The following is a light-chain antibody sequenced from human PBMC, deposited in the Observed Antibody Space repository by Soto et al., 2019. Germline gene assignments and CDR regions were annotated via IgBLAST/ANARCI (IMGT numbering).Light chain of an antibody. Sequence: EIVLTQSKATLSLSPGERATLSCRASQSVSSYLAWYQQKPGQAPRLLIYDASNRATGIPARFRGSGAGTDFTLPISSQEPEDLSVYYCQQRSNWPLTFGGGTKVEIK. CDR2: DAS. V-gene: IGKV3-11*01. J-gene: IGKJ4*01. CDR3: QQRSNWPLT. CDR1: QSVSSY.